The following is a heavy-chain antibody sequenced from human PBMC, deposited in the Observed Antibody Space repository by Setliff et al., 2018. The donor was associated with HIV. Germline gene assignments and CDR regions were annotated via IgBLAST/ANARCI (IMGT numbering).Heavy chain of an antibody. CDR3: ARRPRVGATTAVDY. J-gene: IGHJ4*02. CDR1: GFTFSDFY. CDR2: IDSSGSTI. V-gene: IGHV3-11*04. D-gene: IGHD1-26*01. Sequence: GGSLRLSCAASGFTFSDFYMSWIRQAPGKGLEWVSYIDSSGSTIYYADSVKGRFTISRDNAKDSLYLQMNSLRAEDTAVYYCARRPRVGATTAVDYWGQGTLVTVSS.